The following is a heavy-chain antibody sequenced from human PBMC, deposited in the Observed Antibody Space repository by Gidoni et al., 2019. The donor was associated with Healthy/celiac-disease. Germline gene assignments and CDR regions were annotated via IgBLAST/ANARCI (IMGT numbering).Heavy chain of an antibody. Sequence: EVQLVESGGGLVKPGGYLRLSCAASGFTFSSHSMNWVRQAPGKGLEWVSSISSSSSYIYYADSVKGRFTISRDNAKNSLYLQMNSLRAEDTAVYYCARGDILTGPYYYYYGMDVWGQGTTVTVSS. CDR3: ARGDILTGPYYYYYGMDV. V-gene: IGHV3-21*01. J-gene: IGHJ6*02. CDR2: ISSSSSYI. CDR1: GFTFSSHS. D-gene: IGHD3-9*01.